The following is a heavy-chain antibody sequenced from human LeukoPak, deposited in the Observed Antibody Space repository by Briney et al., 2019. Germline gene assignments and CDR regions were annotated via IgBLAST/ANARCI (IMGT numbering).Heavy chain of an antibody. CDR2: INPSGGST. CDR3: ARDQYYYDSSGYYYGSTGHNAFDI. V-gene: IGHV1-46*01. CDR1: GYTFTSYY. Sequence: ASVKVSCKASGYTFTSYYMHWVRQAPGQGLEWMGIINPSGGSTSYAQKFQGRVTMTRDTSTSTVYMELGSLRSEDTAVYYCARDQYYYDSSGYYYGSTGHNAFDIWGQGTMVTVSS. D-gene: IGHD3-22*01. J-gene: IGHJ3*02.